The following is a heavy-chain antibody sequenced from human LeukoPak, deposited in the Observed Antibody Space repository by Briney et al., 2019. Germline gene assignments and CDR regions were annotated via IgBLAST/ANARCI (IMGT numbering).Heavy chain of an antibody. V-gene: IGHV1-2*02. D-gene: IGHD2-2*02. Sequence: ASVKVSCKASGYTFTGYYMHWVRQAPGQGLEWMGWINPNSGGTNYAQKFQGRVTMTRDTSISTAYMELSRLRSDDTAVYYCARKPNLGYCSSTSCCTDPYYFDYWGQGTLVTVSS. CDR2: INPNSGGT. CDR1: GYTFTGYY. J-gene: IGHJ4*02. CDR3: ARKPNLGYCSSTSCCTDPYYFDY.